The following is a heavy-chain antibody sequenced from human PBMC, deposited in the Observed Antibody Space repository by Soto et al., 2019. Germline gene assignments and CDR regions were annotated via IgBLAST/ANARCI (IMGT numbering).Heavy chain of an antibody. CDR1: GYTFSTYS. J-gene: IGHJ6*02. D-gene: IGHD3-10*01. CDR3: ARAKGMDENNYYFGMDI. CDR2: INGDTGQT. Sequence: ASVKVSCKASGYTFSTYSMHWVRQAPGHSLEWMGWINGDTGQTNSSQRFQDRVTITRDTSTSTAYMELSGLRSGDTAVYYCARAKGMDENNYYFGMDIWGQGPTLTAP. V-gene: IGHV1-3*01.